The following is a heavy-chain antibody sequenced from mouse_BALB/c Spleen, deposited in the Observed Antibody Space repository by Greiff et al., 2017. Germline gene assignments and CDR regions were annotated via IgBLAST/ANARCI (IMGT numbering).Heavy chain of an antibody. Sequence: EVQLQQSGAELVKPGASVKLSCTASGFNIKDTYMHWVKQRPEQGLEWIGRIDPANGNTKYDPKFQGKATITADTSSNTAYLQLSSLTSEDTAVYYCAREGNYYGSSPHYYAMDYWGQGTSVTVSS. CDR1: GFNIKDTY. CDR2: IDPANGNT. CDR3: AREGNYYGSSPHYYAMDY. J-gene: IGHJ4*01. D-gene: IGHD1-1*01. V-gene: IGHV14-3*02.